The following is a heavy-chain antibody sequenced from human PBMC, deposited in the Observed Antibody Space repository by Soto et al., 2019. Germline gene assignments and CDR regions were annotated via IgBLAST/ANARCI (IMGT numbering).Heavy chain of an antibody. J-gene: IGHJ4*02. Sequence: QVHLVQSGAEVKKPGASVQVSCQGSGYAFTTYGITWVRQAPGQGLEWMGWISAHNGNTNYAQKLQGRVTVTRDTSTSTAYMELRSLRYDDTSVYYCARGRDVDYWGQGALVTVSS. CDR2: ISAHNGNT. CDR1: GYAFTTYG. CDR3: ARGRDVDY. V-gene: IGHV1-18*01.